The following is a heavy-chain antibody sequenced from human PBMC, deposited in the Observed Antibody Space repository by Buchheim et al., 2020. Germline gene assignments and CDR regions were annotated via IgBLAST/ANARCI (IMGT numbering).Heavy chain of an antibody. Sequence: QVQLQESGPGLVKPSGTLSLTCAVSGGSISSNNWWHWVRQPPGKGLEWIGDIFHSGSTNYNPSLKSRVTISVDRSENQLSLRLTSVTAADTAVYYCTREIVGNTPSFDYWGQGTL. CDR3: TREIVGNTPSFDY. CDR1: GGSISSNNW. V-gene: IGHV4-4*02. CDR2: IFHSGST. D-gene: IGHD2-21*01. J-gene: IGHJ4*02.